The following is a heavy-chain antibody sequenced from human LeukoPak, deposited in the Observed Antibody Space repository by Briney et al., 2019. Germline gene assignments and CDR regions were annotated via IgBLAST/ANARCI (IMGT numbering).Heavy chain of an antibody. J-gene: IGHJ4*02. CDR1: RFTFSSYA. CDR2: ISYDGSNK. CDR3: ARENYYGSGSYYLTYFDY. V-gene: IGHV3-30*04. D-gene: IGHD3-10*01. Sequence: GGSLRLSCAASRFTFSSYAMHWVRQAPGKGLEWVAGISYDGSNKYYADSVTGRLTISRDKSKNTLYLQMNSLRAEDTAVYYCARENYYGSGSYYLTYFDYWGQGTLVTVSS.